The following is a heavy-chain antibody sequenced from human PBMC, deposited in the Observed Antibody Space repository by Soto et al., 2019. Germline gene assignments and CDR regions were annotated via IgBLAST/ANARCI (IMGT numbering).Heavy chain of an antibody. CDR2: VKSKTDGGTT. D-gene: IGHD2-15*01. Sequence: GSLRLSCAASGFSFSYAWMSWVRQAPGKGLEWVGRVKSKTDGGTTDYAAPVKGRFTISSDDLKTTVYLQMNSLKTEDTAVYYCTTDCCGGSSYPGAFYNFYCMDIWRQETTVTVSS. J-gene: IGHJ6*02. CDR3: TTDCCGGSSYPGAFYNFYCMDI. CDR1: GFSFSYAW. V-gene: IGHV3-15*01.